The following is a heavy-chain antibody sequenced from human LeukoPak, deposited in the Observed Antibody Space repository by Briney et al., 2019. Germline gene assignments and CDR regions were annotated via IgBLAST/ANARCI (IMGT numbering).Heavy chain of an antibody. CDR3: ARDGSGYSSGWYSDY. Sequence: GGSLRLSCAASGFTLSSYWVSWVRPAPGEGLEWGGKIKQDGSERYYVDSVKGRFTISRDNAKNSLYLQMNSLRAEDTAVYYCARDGSGYSSGWYSDYWGQGTLVTVSS. CDR1: GFTLSSYW. CDR2: IKQDGSER. V-gene: IGHV3-7*03. J-gene: IGHJ4*02. D-gene: IGHD6-19*01.